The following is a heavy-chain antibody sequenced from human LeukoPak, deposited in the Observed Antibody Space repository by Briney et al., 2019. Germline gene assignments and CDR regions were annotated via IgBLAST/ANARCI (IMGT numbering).Heavy chain of an antibody. D-gene: IGHD6-6*01. V-gene: IGHV1-2*02. CDR2: INPNSGGT. CDR3: ARAAARPNNWFDP. Sequence: ASVKVSFTASGYTFTVYYMHWVRQAPGQGLEWMGWINPNSGGTYFAQKFQGRVTMTRDTSISTAYMELSRLRSDDTAVYYCARAAARPNNWFDPWGQGTLVTVSS. J-gene: IGHJ5*02. CDR1: GYTFTVYY.